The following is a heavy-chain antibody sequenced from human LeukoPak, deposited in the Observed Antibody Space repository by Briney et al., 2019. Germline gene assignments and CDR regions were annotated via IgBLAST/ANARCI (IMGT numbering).Heavy chain of an antibody. Sequence: GGSLRLSCAASGFTFSSYGMSWVRQAPGKGLEWVSSISGSGGSTYYADSVRGQFAISRDNSKNTVYLQMNSLRAEDTAVYYCAKFSTPTNSRHWGQGTLVTVSS. CDR3: AKFSTPTNSRH. J-gene: IGHJ1*01. CDR1: GFTFSSYG. V-gene: IGHV3-23*01. D-gene: IGHD2/OR15-2a*01. CDR2: ISGSGGST.